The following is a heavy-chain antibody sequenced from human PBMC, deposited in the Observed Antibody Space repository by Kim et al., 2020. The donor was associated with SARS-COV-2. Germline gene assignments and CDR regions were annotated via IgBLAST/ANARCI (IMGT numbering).Heavy chain of an antibody. J-gene: IGHJ5*02. Sequence: SGNTGYAQKFQGRVTMTRNTSISTAYMELSSLRSEDTAVYYCAKGFTLDPWGQGTLVTVSS. D-gene: IGHD3-16*01. V-gene: IGHV1-8*01. CDR3: AKGFTLDP. CDR2: SGNT.